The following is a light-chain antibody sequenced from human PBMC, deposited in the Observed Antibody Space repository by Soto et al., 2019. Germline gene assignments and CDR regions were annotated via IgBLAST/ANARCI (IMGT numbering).Light chain of an antibody. Sequence: EIVLTQSPATLSLSPGERATLSCRASQNVANYLDWYQQKPGQAPRLLIYDASNRATGIAPRFRGSGSGTDFTLTISSVEPEDLAVYYCQQYGNSRWTFGQGTKV. CDR2: DAS. V-gene: IGKV3-11*01. CDR1: QNVANY. J-gene: IGKJ1*01. CDR3: QQYGNSRWT.